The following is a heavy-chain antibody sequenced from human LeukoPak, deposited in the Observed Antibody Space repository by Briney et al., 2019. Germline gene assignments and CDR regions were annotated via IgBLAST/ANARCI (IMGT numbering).Heavy chain of an antibody. CDR3: VRHRTASDY. J-gene: IGHJ4*02. D-gene: IGHD3-16*02. CDR1: GFSFSSYR. CDR2: IIGGAGST. V-gene: IGHV3-23*01. Sequence: QSGGSLRLSCAAPGFSFSSYRMNWVRQAPGKGLEWVSGIIGGAGSTYYADSVKGRFTISRDNSKNTLYLQMNSLRVEDTAVYYCVRHRTASDYWGLGALVTVSS.